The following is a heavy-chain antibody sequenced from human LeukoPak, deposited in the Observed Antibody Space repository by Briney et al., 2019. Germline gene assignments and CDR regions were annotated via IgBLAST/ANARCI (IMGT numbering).Heavy chain of an antibody. D-gene: IGHD3-22*01. Sequence: SETLSLTCAVYGGSFNDYYGSWFRQPPGKGLECIGEINHSGSTNYNPSLKSRVTISVDTSKNQFSLKLSSVTAADSAVYYCAYSSDYQQRWGQGTLVTVSS. J-gene: IGHJ1*01. CDR2: INHSGST. CDR1: GGSFNDYY. CDR3: AYSSDYQQR. V-gene: IGHV4-34*01.